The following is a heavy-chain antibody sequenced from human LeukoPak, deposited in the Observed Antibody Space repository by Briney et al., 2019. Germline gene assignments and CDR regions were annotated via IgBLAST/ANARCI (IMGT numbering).Heavy chain of an antibody. J-gene: IGHJ6*03. D-gene: IGHD3-16*01. Sequence: GRSLRLSCAASGFTFSSYGMHWVRQAPGKGLEWVAVIWYDGSNKYYADSVKGRFTISRDNSKNTLYLQMNSLRAEVTAVYYCAKDWARARDYYYYMDVWGKGTTVTVSS. CDR3: AKDWARARDYYYYMDV. CDR2: IWYDGSNK. CDR1: GFTFSSYG. V-gene: IGHV3-33*06.